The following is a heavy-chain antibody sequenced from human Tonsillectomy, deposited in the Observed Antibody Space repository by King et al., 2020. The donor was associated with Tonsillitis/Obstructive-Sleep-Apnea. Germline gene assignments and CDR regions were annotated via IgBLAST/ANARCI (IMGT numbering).Heavy chain of an antibody. D-gene: IGHD3-3*01. J-gene: IGHJ3*01. CDR3: AKGDFGVIDVAFDF. CDR2: ISYDGSNK. Sequence: VQLVESGGGGVQPGRSLRLSCAASGFTFSRCAMHWVGQAPGKGLWWVAVISYDGSNKYYADSVKGRFTSSRDNSKNTLYLQMSSLRAEVTAVYYCAKGDFGVIDVAFDFWGQGTVVTVSS. V-gene: IGHV3-30*18. CDR1: GFTFSRCA.